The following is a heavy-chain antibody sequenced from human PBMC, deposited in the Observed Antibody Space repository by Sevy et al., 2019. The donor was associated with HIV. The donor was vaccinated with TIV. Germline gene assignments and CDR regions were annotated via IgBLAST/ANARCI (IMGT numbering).Heavy chain of an antibody. Sequence: GGSLRLSCTASGFNFGDYAMSWCRQAPGKGLEWIGFIRSKTYGGTTEYAAFVKGRFTISRDDSNSIASLQMNSLTTEDTDVYYCARVRGTISPYYYFGMDVWGQGTTVTVS. J-gene: IGHJ6*02. CDR1: GFNFGDYA. V-gene: IGHV3-49*03. CDR2: IRSKTYGGTT. D-gene: IGHD3-16*01. CDR3: ARVRGTISPYYYFGMDV.